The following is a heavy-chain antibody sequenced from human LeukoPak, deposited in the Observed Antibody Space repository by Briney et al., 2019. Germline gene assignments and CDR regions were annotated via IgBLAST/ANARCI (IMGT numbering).Heavy chain of an antibody. V-gene: IGHV3-23*01. CDR2: MSGSGGST. CDR3: ARENVVVAALNDAFDI. CDR1: GFTFSNYA. J-gene: IGHJ3*02. Sequence: PEGSLRLSCSASGFTFSNYAMSWVRQGPGKGLEWVSAMSGSGGSTYYADSAKGRFTISRDNAKNSLYLQMNSLRDEDTAVYYCARENVVVAALNDAFDIWGQGTMVTVSS. D-gene: IGHD2-15*01.